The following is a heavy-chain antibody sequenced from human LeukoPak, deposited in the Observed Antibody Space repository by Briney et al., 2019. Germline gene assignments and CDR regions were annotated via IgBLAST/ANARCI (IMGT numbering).Heavy chain of an antibody. V-gene: IGHV4-38-2*01. J-gene: IGHJ4*02. D-gene: IGHD6-19*01. CDR1: GYSISSGYY. CDR2: IYHSGST. CDR3: ARVIIISGAPGIFDY. Sequence: SETLSLTCAVSGYSISSGYYWGWIRQPPGKGLEWIGSIYHSGSTYYNPSLKSRVTISVDTSKNQFSLKVSSVTAADTAVYYCARVIIISGAPGIFDYWGQGTLVTVSS.